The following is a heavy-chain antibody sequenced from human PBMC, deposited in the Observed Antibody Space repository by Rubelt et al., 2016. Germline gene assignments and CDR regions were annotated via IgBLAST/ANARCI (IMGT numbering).Heavy chain of an antibody. CDR3: AGGVRVLGAADVALDC. CDR2: ISSTITSG. Sequence: EEQLVESGGGLIQPGGSLRVSCAASGFDVGAHYMNWVRQAPGKGLEWVSYISSTITSGYYADSVMGRFTVSTDSAKTSLYLQMNSLGDEETAVYYWAGGVRVLGAADVALDCWGQGTLVTVSS. J-gene: IGHJ4*02. CDR1: GFDVGAHY. V-gene: IGHV3-48*02. D-gene: IGHD3-16*01.